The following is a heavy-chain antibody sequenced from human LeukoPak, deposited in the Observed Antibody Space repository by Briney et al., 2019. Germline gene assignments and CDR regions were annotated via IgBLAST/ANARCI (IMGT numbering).Heavy chain of an antibody. CDR3: VKGLVQTTMSYSVDY. CDR1: GFTFTNYA. J-gene: IGHJ4*02. Sequence: PGGSLRLSCAASGFTFTNYAMHWVRQTPGKGLEWVALISSDGSKNIYADPVKGRFTVSRDNSKNTLYLQMNSLRAEDTAVYYCVKGLVQTTMSYSVDYWGLGALVTVSS. D-gene: IGHD1-1*01. CDR2: ISSDGSKN. V-gene: IGHV3-30*18.